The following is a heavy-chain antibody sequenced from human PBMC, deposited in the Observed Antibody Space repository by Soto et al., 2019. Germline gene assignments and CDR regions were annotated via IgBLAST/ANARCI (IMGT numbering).Heavy chain of an antibody. Sequence: GGSLRLSCAASGFTFSSYEMNWVRQAPGKGLEWVSYISSSGSTIYYADSVKGRFTISRDNAKNSLYLQMNSLRAEDTAVYYCARVSATAMDFDYWGQGTLVTVSS. D-gene: IGHD5-18*01. J-gene: IGHJ4*02. CDR1: GFTFSSYE. V-gene: IGHV3-48*03. CDR2: ISSSGSTI. CDR3: ARVSATAMDFDY.